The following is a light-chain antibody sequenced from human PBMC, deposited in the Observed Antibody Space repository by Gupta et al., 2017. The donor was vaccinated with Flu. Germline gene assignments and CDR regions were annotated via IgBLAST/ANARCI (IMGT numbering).Light chain of an antibody. CDR3: HQYGSSPG. J-gene: IGKJ1*01. V-gene: IGKV3-20*01. Sequence: IVLTQSPGTLSLSPGESATLSCRARQTVSSPYLAWYQGKPGQAPRLLIYGAPNRAIGIPDRCGGSGSGTDFTLTISRLEPVEFALYYCHQYGSSPGFGQGTKVEIK. CDR1: QTVSSPY. CDR2: GAP.